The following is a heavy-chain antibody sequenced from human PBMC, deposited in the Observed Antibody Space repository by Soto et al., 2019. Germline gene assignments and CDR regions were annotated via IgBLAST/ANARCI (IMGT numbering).Heavy chain of an antibody. D-gene: IGHD4-17*01. CDR1: GGTFSSYT. V-gene: IGHV1-69*02. Sequence: ASVKVSCKASGGTFSSYTISWVRQAPGQGLEWMGRIIPILGIANYAQKFQGRVTITADKSTSTAYMELSSLRSEDTAVYYCARGDDYGDYGPSFLLYWGQGTLVTVSS. CDR3: ARGDDYGDYGPSFLLY. CDR2: IIPILGIA. J-gene: IGHJ4*02.